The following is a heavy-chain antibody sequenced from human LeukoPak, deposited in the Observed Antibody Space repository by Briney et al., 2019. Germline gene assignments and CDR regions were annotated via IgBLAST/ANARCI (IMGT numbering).Heavy chain of an antibody. CDR2: IYCDGNT. V-gene: IGHV3-66*01. D-gene: IGHD2-15*01. J-gene: IGHJ4*02. CDR3: ARTSGLDY. CDR1: GFTVSNYY. Sequence: GGSLRLSCAASGFTVSNYYMRWVRQAPGKGLECVSAIYCDGNTYYADPGKSRFSIYRDTSKNTVYLQMNSLRAEDTAVYCCARTSGLDYWGQGTLVTVSS.